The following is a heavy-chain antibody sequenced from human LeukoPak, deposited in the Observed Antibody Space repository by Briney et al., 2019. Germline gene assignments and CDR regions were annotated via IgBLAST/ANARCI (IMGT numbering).Heavy chain of an antibody. V-gene: IGHV1-18*01. D-gene: IGHD2-21*02. J-gene: IGHJ3*01. CDR3: ARDGVVTALSHPINYDACDL. CDR2: ISAYIGNT. CDR1: GYTFTSYG. Sequence: GASVKVSCKASGYTFTSYGISWVRQAPGQGLEWMGWISAYIGNTTYAQKLQGRVTMTTDTSRRTANSELRSPRTKAPPVHYFARDGVVTALSHPINYDACDLWGRGTIVSV.